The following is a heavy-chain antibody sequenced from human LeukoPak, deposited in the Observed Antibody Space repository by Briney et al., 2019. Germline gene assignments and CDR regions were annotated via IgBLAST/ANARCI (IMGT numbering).Heavy chain of an antibody. CDR3: ARASPYCSGGGCFPNWFDP. CDR1: GFTFDDYG. J-gene: IGHJ5*02. CDR2: INWNGGST. D-gene: IGHD2-15*01. Sequence: GGSLRLSCAASGFTFDDYGMSWVRQAPGKGLEWVSGINWNGGSTGYADSVKGRFTISRDNAKNSLYLQMNSLRAEDTALYYCARASPYCSGGGCFPNWFDPWGQGTLVTVSS. V-gene: IGHV3-20*04.